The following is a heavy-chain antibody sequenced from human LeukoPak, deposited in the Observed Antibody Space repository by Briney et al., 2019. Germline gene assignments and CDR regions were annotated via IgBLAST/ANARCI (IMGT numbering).Heavy chain of an antibody. Sequence: PGGSLRLSCAASGFTFSSYAMHWVRQAPGKGLEWVAVISYDGSNKYYADSVKGRFTISRDNSKNTLYLQMNSLRAEDTAVYYCAKDPRWLVPGHDYWGQGTLVTVSS. CDR1: GFTFSSYA. J-gene: IGHJ4*02. D-gene: IGHD6-19*01. CDR3: AKDPRWLVPGHDY. CDR2: ISYDGSNK. V-gene: IGHV3-30-3*01.